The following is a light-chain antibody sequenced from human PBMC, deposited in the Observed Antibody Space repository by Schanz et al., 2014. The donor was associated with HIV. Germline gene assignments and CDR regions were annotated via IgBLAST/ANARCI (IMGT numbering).Light chain of an antibody. Sequence: QSVVTQPPSASGTPGQRVTISCSGSSSNIGSNTVHWYHHLPGSAPQLLIYSDNQRPSGVPDRFSGSKSGTSASLAITGLQAEDEADYFCATWDDSLDGWVFGGGTKLTVL. CDR2: SDN. CDR3: ATWDDSLDGWV. J-gene: IGLJ3*02. V-gene: IGLV1-44*01. CDR1: SSNIGSNT.